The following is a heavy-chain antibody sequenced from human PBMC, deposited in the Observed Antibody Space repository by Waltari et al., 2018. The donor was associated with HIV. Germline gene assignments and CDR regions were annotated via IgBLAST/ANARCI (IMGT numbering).Heavy chain of an antibody. V-gene: IGHV3-7*01. Sequence: EVQLVESGGGLVQPGGSLRLSCAASGFTFSRYWMSWVRQAPGKGLEGVANKKQDGSEKYYVDSVKGRFTIARDNAKNSLYLQMNSLRAEDTAVYYCARSPYYYDSSGYYLFYFDYWGQGTLVTVSS. CDR2: KKQDGSEK. D-gene: IGHD3-22*01. CDR1: GFTFSRYW. CDR3: ARSPYYYDSSGYYLFYFDY. J-gene: IGHJ4*02.